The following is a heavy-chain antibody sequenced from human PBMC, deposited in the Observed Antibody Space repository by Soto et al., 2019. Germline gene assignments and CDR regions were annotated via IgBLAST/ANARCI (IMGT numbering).Heavy chain of an antibody. J-gene: IGHJ6*02. V-gene: IGHV1-69*06. CDR2: IIPIFGTA. D-gene: IGHD3-3*01. CDR1: GGTFSSYA. Sequence: QVQLVQSGAEVKKPGSSVKVSCKASGGTFSSYAISWVRQAPGQGLEWMGGIIPIFGTANYAQKFRGRVTITADKSTSTAYMELSSLRSEDTAVYYCARVWKSGYYYYYGMDVWGQGTTVTVSS. CDR3: ARVWKSGYYYYYGMDV.